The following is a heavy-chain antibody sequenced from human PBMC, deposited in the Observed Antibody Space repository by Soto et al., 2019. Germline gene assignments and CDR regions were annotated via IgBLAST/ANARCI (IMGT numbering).Heavy chain of an antibody. CDR1: GGSISSSSFY. V-gene: IGHV4-39*01. CDR3: ARHGLLWFGELLGGWFDP. Sequence: PSETLSLTCTVSGGSISSSSFYWGWIRQPPGKGLEWIGSISYSGSTYYNPSLKSRVTMSVDTSKNQFSLKLISVTAADTAVYYCARHGLLWFGELLGGWFDPWGQGTLVT. J-gene: IGHJ5*02. CDR2: ISYSGST. D-gene: IGHD3-10*01.